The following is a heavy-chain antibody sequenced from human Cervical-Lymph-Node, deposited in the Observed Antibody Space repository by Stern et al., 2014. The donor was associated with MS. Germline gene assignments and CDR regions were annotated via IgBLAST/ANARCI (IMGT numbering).Heavy chain of an antibody. J-gene: IGHJ3*02. CDR1: GFTVSNNY. CDR2: IYTDDST. Sequence: DEQLEESGGGLIQPGGSLRLSCAAPGFTVSNNYMSWVRQAPGKGLEWVSLIYTDDSTYYAGSVKGRFTISRDSSKNKLFLQMNSLRAEDTAVYYCARAIFGVNTAAMAPDAFDTWGQGTMVTVSS. V-gene: IGHV3-53*01. D-gene: IGHD3-3*01. CDR3: ARAIFGVNTAAMAPDAFDT.